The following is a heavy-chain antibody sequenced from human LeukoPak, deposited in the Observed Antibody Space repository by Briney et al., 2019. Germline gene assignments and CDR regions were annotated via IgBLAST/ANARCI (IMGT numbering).Heavy chain of an antibody. CDR2: ISSYNGNT. CDR3: ARERRFCSGGSCSTPLGGMDV. D-gene: IGHD2-15*01. Sequence: GASVKVSCKASGYTFTSYGISWVRQAPGQGLEWMGWISSYNGNTNYAQNLQGRVTMTTDTSTSTGYMELRSLRSDDTAVYYCARERRFCSGGSCSTPLGGMDVWGQGTTVTVSS. J-gene: IGHJ6*02. V-gene: IGHV1-18*01. CDR1: GYTFTSYG.